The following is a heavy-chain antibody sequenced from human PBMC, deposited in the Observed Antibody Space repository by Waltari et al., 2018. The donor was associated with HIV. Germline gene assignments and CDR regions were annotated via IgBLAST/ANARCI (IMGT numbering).Heavy chain of an antibody. CDR3: ARDTGPGRSFDS. CDR1: GYTFISNA. V-gene: IGHV7-4-1*01. D-gene: IGHD3-10*01. CDR2: INTKTGNP. J-gene: IGHJ4*02. Sequence: QVQLVQSGSELKKPGASVKVSCKASGYTFISNAINWVRQAPGQGLEWMGWINTKTGNPTYAQGFPGRFVFSVDTAVSTTFLQIDSLKGEDTALYYCARDTGPGRSFDSWGQGTLVTVSS.